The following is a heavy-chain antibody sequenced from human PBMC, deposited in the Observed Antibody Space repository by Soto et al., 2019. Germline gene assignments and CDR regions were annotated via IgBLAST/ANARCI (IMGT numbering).Heavy chain of an antibody. CDR1: GYTFTGYY. Sequence: ASVKVSCKASGYTFTGYYMHWVRQAPGQGLEWMGWINPNSGGTNYAQKFQGWVTMTRDTSISTAYMELSRLRSDDTAVYYCARGDTIFGVVTSGYYSMDVWGQGTTVTVSS. D-gene: IGHD3-3*01. CDR3: ARGDTIFGVVTSGYYSMDV. J-gene: IGHJ6*02. V-gene: IGHV1-2*04. CDR2: INPNSGGT.